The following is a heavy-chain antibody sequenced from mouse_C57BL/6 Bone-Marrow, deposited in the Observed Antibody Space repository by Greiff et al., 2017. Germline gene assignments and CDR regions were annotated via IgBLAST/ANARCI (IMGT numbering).Heavy chain of an antibody. CDR2: ISRSGSTI. CDR1: GFTFTDYG. D-gene: IGHD1-1*01. V-gene: IGHV5-17*01. CDR3: ARWNYGSGGDY. Sequence: EVKLVESGGGLVKPGGSLNLSCAASGFTFTDYGMHWVRQAPEKGLEWVAYISRSGSTIYYADTVKGRFTISRDNAKNTLFLQMTSLRSEDTAMYYCARWNYGSGGDYWGQGTTLTVSS. J-gene: IGHJ2*01.